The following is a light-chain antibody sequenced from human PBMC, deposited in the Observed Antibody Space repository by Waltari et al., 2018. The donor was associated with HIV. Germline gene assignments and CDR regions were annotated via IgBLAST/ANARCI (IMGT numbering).Light chain of an antibody. J-gene: IGLJ3*02. Sequence: QLVLTQWPSAAASRGASVRITCTLSSAHSKLVVAWHQQQPEKGPRFLLRLYSDGSHIRAYGFPARFSVSSSGAERYLTISSLQSEDEADYYCQTWDTGIPVFGGGTKLTVL. CDR1: SAHSKLV. CDR2: LYSDGSH. CDR3: QTWDTGIPV. V-gene: IGLV4-69*01.